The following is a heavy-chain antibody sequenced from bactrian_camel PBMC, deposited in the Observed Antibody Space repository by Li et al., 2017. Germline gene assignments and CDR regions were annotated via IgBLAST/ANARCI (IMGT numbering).Heavy chain of an antibody. J-gene: IGHJ6*01. V-gene: IGHV3S1*01. CDR3: ASAVEP. Sequence: QVQLVESGGGFVRPGGSLRLSCAASGFTFSSSWMYWVRQAPGKRREGVASIVSDGRTKYAESVEGRFTISKDNAKNTVSLQMNSLKSEDTALYYCASAVEPWGLGTQVTVS. CDR1: GFTFSSSW. CDR2: IVSDGRT.